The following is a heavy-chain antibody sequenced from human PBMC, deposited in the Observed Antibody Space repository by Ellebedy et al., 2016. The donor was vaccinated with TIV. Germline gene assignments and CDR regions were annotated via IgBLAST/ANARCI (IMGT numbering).Heavy chain of an antibody. Sequence: GESLKISCTVSGLTFTDAWMTWVRQAPGKGLEWVGRIKSKGSGGTIDYAAPVKGRFIISRDDSKNMLYLQMNSLKTEDTAMYFCAQDGSGWYRFESWGQGALVTVSS. D-gene: IGHD6-19*01. CDR1: GLTFTDAW. V-gene: IGHV3-15*07. CDR3: AQDGSGWYRFES. CDR2: IKSKGSGGTI. J-gene: IGHJ4*02.